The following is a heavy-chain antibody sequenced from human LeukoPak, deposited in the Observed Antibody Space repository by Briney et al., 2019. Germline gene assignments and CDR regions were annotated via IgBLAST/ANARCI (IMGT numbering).Heavy chain of an antibody. J-gene: IGHJ6*02. CDR1: GFTFSSYS. CDR3: AAEYSSSSEYYYYYGMDV. Sequence: PGGSLRLSCAASGFTFSSYSMNWVRQAPGRGLEWVSSIRFTGSYIYYADSVKGRFTISRDDAKNLLSLQMISLRVEDTAVYYCAAEYSSSSEYYYYYGMDVWGQGTTVTVSS. V-gene: IGHV3-21*01. CDR2: IRFTGSYI. D-gene: IGHD6-6*01.